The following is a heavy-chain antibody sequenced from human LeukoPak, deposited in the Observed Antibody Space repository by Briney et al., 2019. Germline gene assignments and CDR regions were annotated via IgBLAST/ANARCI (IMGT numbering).Heavy chain of an antibody. J-gene: IGHJ3*02. V-gene: IGHV1-18*01. CDR2: ISAYNGNT. D-gene: IGHD3-22*01. CDR3: ARDFLASLTDYYDSGGFAFDI. Sequence: ASVKVSCKASGYTFTSYGISWVRQAPGQGLEWMGWISAYNGNTNYAQKLQGRVTMTTDTSTSTAYMELRSLRSDDTAVYYCARDFLASLTDYYDSGGFAFDIWGQGTMVTVSS. CDR1: GYTFTSYG.